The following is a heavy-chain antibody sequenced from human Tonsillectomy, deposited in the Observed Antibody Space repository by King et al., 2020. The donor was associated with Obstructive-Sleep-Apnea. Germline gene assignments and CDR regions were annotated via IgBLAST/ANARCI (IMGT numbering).Heavy chain of an antibody. Sequence: VQLVESGGGLVQPGRSLRLSCATSGFTFDDYAMHWVRQAPGKGLEWVSGISWNSGNIAYADSVKGRFTISRDNAKKSLYLQMNSLRAEDTALYYCTKGYYDTNGYYFDYWGQGTLVTVSS. V-gene: IGHV3-9*01. D-gene: IGHD3-22*01. CDR2: ISWNSGNI. CDR1: GFTFDDYA. J-gene: IGHJ4*02. CDR3: TKGYYDTNGYYFDY.